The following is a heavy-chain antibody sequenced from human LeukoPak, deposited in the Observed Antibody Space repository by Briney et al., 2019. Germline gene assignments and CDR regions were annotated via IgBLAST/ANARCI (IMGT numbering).Heavy chain of an antibody. CDR2: IKEDGSEK. Sequence: PGGSLRLSCAASGFTFSTYWMSWVRQAPGKGLEWVANIKEDGSEKYYVDSVKGRFTISRDNAKNSLDLQMNSLRAEDTAVYYCGRDSSGYDYCGQGTLVTVSS. CDR1: GFTFSTYW. CDR3: GRDSSGYDY. J-gene: IGHJ4*02. V-gene: IGHV3-7*01. D-gene: IGHD6-19*01.